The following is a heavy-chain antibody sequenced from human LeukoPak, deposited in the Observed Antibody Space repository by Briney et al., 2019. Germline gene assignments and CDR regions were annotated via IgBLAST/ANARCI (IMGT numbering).Heavy chain of an antibody. Sequence: GGSLRLSCAASGFTFSSYWMHWVRQAPGKGLVWVSRINTDGSSTSYADSVKGRFTISGDNAKKTLYLQMNSLRAEDTAVYYCARDVRITIFGVVIKGWFDPWGQGTLVTVSS. CDR1: GFTFSSYW. V-gene: IGHV3-74*01. D-gene: IGHD3-3*01. CDR3: ARDVRITIFGVVIKGWFDP. J-gene: IGHJ5*02. CDR2: INTDGSST.